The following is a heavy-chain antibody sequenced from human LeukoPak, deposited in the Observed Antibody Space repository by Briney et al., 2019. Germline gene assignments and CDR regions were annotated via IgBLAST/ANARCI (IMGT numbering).Heavy chain of an antibody. CDR3: ARARRMVAMGDY. J-gene: IGHJ4*02. D-gene: IGHD5-12*01. V-gene: IGHV1-2*02. CDR1: GYTFTGYY. Sequence: ASVKVSCKASGYTFTGYYMHWVRQAPGQGLEWMGWINPNSGGTNYAQKFQGRVTVTRDTSISTAYMELSRLRSDDTAVYYCARARRMVAMGDYWGQGTLVTVSS. CDR2: INPNSGGT.